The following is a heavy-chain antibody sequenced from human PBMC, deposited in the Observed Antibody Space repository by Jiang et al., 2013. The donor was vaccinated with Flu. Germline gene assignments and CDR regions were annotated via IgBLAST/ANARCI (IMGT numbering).Heavy chain of an antibody. CDR2: ISAHSNNI. Sequence: NWVRQAPGKGLEWVSYISAHSNNIYYGDSVKGRFTVSRDNDKNSLYLEMNSLRAEDTALYYCASDDYHHTSGSTDYWGQGTLVTVSS. V-gene: IGHV3-48*01. J-gene: IGHJ4*02. CDR3: ASDDYHHTSGSTDY. D-gene: IGHD3-16*01.